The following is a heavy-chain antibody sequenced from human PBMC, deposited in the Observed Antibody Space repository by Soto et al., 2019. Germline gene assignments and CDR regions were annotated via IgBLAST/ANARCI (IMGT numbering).Heavy chain of an antibody. CDR3: SRDRWVQVGSSYFDY. V-gene: IGHV4-4*02. CDR1: GGSISSSNW. J-gene: IGHJ4*02. CDR2: IYHSGST. Sequence: QVQLQESGPGLVKPSGTLSLTCAVSGGSISSSNWWSWVRQPPGKGLEWIGEIYHSGSTNYNPSLKSRVTISVDKSKNQFSLKLSSVTATDTAVYYCSRDRWVQVGSSYFDYWGQGTLVTVSP. D-gene: IGHD6-6*01.